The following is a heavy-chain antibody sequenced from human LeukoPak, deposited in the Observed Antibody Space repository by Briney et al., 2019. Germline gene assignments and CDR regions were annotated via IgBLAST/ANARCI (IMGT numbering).Heavy chain of an antibody. CDR3: AARRGYSCGWYSDDY. D-gene: IGHD6-19*01. CDR1: GYTFTSYG. V-gene: IGHV1-18*01. J-gene: IGHJ4*02. CDR2: ISAYNGNT. Sequence: ASVKVSCKASGYTFTSYGISWVRQAPGQGLEWMGWISAYNGNTNYAQKLQGRVTMTTDTSTSTAYMELRSLRSDDTAVYYCAARRGYSCGWYSDDYWGQGTLVTVSS.